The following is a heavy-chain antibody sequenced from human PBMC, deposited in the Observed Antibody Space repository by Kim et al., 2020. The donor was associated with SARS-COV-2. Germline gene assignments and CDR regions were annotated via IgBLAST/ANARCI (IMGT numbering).Heavy chain of an antibody. CDR1: GYTFTSYY. D-gene: IGHD6-13*01. J-gene: IGHJ6*02. Sequence: ASVKVSCKASGYTFTSYYMHWVRQAPGQGLEWMGIINPSGGSTSYAQKFQGRVTMTRDTSTSTVYMELSSLRSEDTAVYYCARPRKAAAGTLYGMDGWGQGTTVTVSS. V-gene: IGHV1-46*01. CDR3: ARPRKAAAGTLYGMDG. CDR2: INPSGGST.